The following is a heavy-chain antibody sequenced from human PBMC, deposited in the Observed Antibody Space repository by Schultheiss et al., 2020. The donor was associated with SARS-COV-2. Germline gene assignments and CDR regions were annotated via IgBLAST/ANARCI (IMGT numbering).Heavy chain of an antibody. CDR2: ISYDGSNK. CDR3: ARDGGSGGSGWYGWFDP. D-gene: IGHD6-19*01. J-gene: IGHJ5*02. CDR1: GFTFSSYG. Sequence: GGSLRLSCVASGFTFSSYGMHWVRQAPGKGLEWVAVISYDGSNKYYADSVKGRFTISRDNAKNSLYLQMNSLRAEDTAVYYCARDGGSGGSGWYGWFDPWGQGTLVTVSS. V-gene: IGHV3-30*12.